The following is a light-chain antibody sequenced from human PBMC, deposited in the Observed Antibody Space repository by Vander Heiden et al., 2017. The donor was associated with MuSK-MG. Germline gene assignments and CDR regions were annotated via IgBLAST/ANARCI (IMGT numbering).Light chain of an antibody. CDR2: GAS. J-gene: IGKJ4*01. CDR1: QNVRSD. CDR3: KNDHHRPLT. Sequence: EMEMTQSPATLSVSPGESATLSCRASQNVRSDLAWYQQKPGQAPSLLIFGASTRATGVPARFSGSGSGTEFTLTINSLQTEDYAVYYCKNDHHRPLTFGGGTRVEIK. V-gene: IGKV3-15*01.